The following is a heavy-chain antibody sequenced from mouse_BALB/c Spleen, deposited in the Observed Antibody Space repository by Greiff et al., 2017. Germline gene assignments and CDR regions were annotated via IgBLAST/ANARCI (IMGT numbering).Heavy chain of an antibody. Sequence: VQLQQPGAELVKPGASVKLSCKASGYTFTSYWMHWVKQRPGQGLEWIGEINPSNGRTNYNEKFKSKATLTVDKSSSTAYMQLSSLTSEDSAVYYCARRSSPTATGLDYWGQGTTLTVSS. CDR3: ARRSSPTATGLDY. CDR2: INPSNGRT. CDR1: GYTFTSYW. V-gene: IGHV1S81*02. J-gene: IGHJ2*01. D-gene: IGHD1-2*01.